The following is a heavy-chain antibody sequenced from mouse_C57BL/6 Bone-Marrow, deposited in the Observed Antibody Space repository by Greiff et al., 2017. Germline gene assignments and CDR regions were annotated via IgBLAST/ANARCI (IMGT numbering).Heavy chain of an antibody. D-gene: IGHD2-4*01. CDR3: ARGDYDPGYFDV. J-gene: IGHJ1*03. V-gene: IGHV5-17*01. CDR2: ISSGSSTI. CDR1: GFTFSDYG. Sequence: EVKLEESGGGLVKPGGSLKLSCAASGFTFSDYGMHWVRQAPEKGLEWVAYISSGSSTIYYADTVKGRFTISRDNAKNTLFLQMTSLMSEDTAMYYCARGDYDPGYFDVWGTGTTVTVSS.